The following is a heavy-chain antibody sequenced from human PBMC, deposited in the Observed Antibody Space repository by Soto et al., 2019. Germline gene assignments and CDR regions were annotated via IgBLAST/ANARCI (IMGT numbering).Heavy chain of an antibody. D-gene: IGHD6-19*01. Sequence: ASQAPSLPCTGSGGSLSPGDYYWCWVRPPPGKGLEWIGYIYYSGSTYYNPSLKSRVTISVDTSKNQFSLKLSSVTAADTAVYYCARQQWLVLNAFDIWGQGTMVTVSS. V-gene: IGHV4-30-4*01. J-gene: IGHJ3*02. CDR2: IYYSGST. CDR1: GGSLSPGDYY. CDR3: ARQQWLVLNAFDI.